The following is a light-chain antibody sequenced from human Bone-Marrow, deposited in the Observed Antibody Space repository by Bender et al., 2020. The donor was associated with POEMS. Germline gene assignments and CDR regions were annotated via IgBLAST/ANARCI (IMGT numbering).Light chain of an antibody. CDR2: YET. CDR1: RIGSKS. CDR3: QVWDTTTDHRV. V-gene: IGLV3-21*04. Sequence: SYVLSQPPSVSVAPGKTATITCGGNRIGSKSVHWYQHKLGQAPVLVIHYETDRPSGIPERFSGSITGDTATLTITRVEAGDEADYYCQVWDTTTDHRVFGSGTKVIVL. J-gene: IGLJ1*01.